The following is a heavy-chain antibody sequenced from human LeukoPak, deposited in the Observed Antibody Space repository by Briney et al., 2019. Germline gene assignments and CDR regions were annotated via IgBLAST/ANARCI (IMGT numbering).Heavy chain of an antibody. CDR3: ARDSGYYYGEHWFDP. CDR1: GFTFSSYG. V-gene: IGHV3-33*01. J-gene: IGHJ5*02. D-gene: IGHD3-22*01. CDR2: IWYDGSNK. Sequence: PGGSLRLSCAASGFTFSSYGMHWVRQAPGKGLEWVAVIWYDGSNKYYADSVKGRFTISRDNSKNTLYLQMNSLRAEDTAVYYCARDSGYYYGEHWFDPWGQGTLVTVSS.